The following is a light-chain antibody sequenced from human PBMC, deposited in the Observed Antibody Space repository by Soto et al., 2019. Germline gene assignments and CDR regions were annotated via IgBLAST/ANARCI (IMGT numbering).Light chain of an antibody. Sequence: QSVLTQPPSASGSPGQSVTISCTGTSSDVGGYNYVSWYQQHPGKAPKPMIFEVSKRPSGVPDRFSGSKSGNTASLIVSGLQVEDEADYYCSSYAGSNNLVFGGRTKVTVL. CDR1: SSDVGGYNY. CDR3: SSYAGSNNLV. V-gene: IGLV2-8*01. CDR2: EVS. J-gene: IGLJ2*01.